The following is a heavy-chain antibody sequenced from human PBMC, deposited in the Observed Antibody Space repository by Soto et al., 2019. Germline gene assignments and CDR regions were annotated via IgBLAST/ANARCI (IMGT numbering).Heavy chain of an antibody. J-gene: IGHJ4*02. D-gene: IGHD6-19*01. CDR2: VDYSGIT. CDR1: GGALSSYY. CDR3: AKAYCASGCPTGPTFDS. Sequence: PSETLSLTCTISGGALSSYYWSWIRQPPGEGLEWIGTVDYSGITFYKASLKSRVTISVDTSKKQFSLRLTSVTAADSAVYYCAKAYCASGCPTGPTFDSWGQGILVTVSS. V-gene: IGHV4-59*01.